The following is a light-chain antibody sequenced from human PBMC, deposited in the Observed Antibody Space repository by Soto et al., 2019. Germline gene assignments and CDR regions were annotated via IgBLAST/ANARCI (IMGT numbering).Light chain of an antibody. CDR3: QHYNSYSEA. CDR1: QAIDSW. CDR2: TGS. Sequence: IQMTQSPSSVSASVVDRVTITCRASQAIDSWLAWYQQKPGEAPKLLIFTGSLLHSGVPPRFSGSGSGTDFTLTISSLQPEDVATYYCQHYNSYSEALGQGTKVDIK. V-gene: IGKV1D-16*01. J-gene: IGKJ1*01.